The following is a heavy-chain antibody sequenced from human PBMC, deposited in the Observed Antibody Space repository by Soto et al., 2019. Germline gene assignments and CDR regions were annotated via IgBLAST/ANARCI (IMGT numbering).Heavy chain of an antibody. CDR2: IKQDGSEK. Sequence: EVQLVESGGGLVQPGGSLRLSCAASGFTFSSYWMSWVRQAPGKGLEWVANIKQDGSEKYYVDSVKGRFTISRDNAKNSLYLQMNSLRAEDTAVYYCARVLRFVVVPAEGPWFDPWGQGTLVTVSS. D-gene: IGHD2-2*01. V-gene: IGHV3-7*01. CDR3: ARVLRFVVVPAEGPWFDP. J-gene: IGHJ5*02. CDR1: GFTFSSYW.